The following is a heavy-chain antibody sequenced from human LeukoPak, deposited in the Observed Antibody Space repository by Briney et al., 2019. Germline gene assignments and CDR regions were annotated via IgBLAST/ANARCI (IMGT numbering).Heavy chain of an antibody. CDR2: IYYSGST. Sequence: SGTLSLTCTVSGGSISSSSYYWGWIRQPPGKGLEWIGSIYYSGSTYYNPSLKSRVTISVDTSKNQFSLKLSSVTAADTAVYYCARYCSGGSCYLDYWGQGTLVTVSS. V-gene: IGHV4-39*01. J-gene: IGHJ4*02. CDR3: ARYCSGGSCYLDY. D-gene: IGHD2-15*01. CDR1: GGSISSSSYY.